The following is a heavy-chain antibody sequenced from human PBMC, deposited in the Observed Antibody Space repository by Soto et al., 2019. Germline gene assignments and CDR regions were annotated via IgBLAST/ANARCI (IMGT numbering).Heavy chain of an antibody. V-gene: IGHV4-61*08. CDR3: AGDLSSSNGMDV. CDR2: IFHSGST. Sequence: XATLSLTCTVSRGSFSSGGYYWSWIRQPPGKGLEWIGYIFHSGSTNYNPSLKSRVTILVDTSKNQFSLKLSSVTAADTAVYYCAGDLSSSNGMDVWGQGTTVTVSS. CDR1: RGSFSSGGYY. D-gene: IGHD2-2*01. J-gene: IGHJ6*02.